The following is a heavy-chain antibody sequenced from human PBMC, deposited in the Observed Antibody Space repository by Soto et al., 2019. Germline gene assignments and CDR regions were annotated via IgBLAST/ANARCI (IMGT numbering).Heavy chain of an antibody. D-gene: IGHD2-2*01. Sequence: PGGSLRLSCAAPGFTFSSYAMSWVRQAPGKGLEWVSAISGSGGSTYYADSVKGRFTISRDNSKNTLCLQMNSLRAEDTAVYYCAKVSYCSSTSCRDAFDIWGQGTMVTVSS. CDR1: GFTFSSYA. CDR3: AKVSYCSSTSCRDAFDI. V-gene: IGHV3-23*01. J-gene: IGHJ3*02. CDR2: ISGSGGST.